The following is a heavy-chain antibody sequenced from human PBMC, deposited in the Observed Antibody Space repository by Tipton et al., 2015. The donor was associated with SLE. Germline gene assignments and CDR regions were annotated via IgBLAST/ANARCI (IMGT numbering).Heavy chain of an antibody. V-gene: IGHV4-39*07. D-gene: IGHD1-7*01. CDR1: GGSISSGSYY. J-gene: IGHJ4*02. Sequence: TLSLTCPVSGGSISSGSYYWGWIRQPPGKGLEWIGTLSNSGTTFYSPSFQGHVTISADKSISTAYLQWSSLKASDTATYYCTRRGVTGTTSYFDYWGQGTLVTVSS. CDR3: TRRGVTGTTSYFDY. CDR2: LSNSGTT.